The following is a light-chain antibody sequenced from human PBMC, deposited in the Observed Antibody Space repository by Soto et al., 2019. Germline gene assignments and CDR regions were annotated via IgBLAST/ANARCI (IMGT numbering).Light chain of an antibody. CDR3: SSYTSSSTLL. J-gene: IGLJ2*01. CDR1: SSDVGTYNR. V-gene: IGLV2-18*02. CDR2: EVS. Sequence: QSALTQPPSVSGSPGQPVTISCTGTSSDVGTYNRVSWYQQPPGTAPKLMIYEVSNRPSGVPDRFSGSKSGNTASLTISGLQAEDEADYYCSSYTSSSTLLFGGGTKLTVL.